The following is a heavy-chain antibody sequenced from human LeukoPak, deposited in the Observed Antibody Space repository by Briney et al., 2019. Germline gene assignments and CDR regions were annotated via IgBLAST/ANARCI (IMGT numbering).Heavy chain of an antibody. V-gene: IGHV1-2*02. CDR3: ARGEMATTDNAFDI. CDR1: GYTFTGYY. D-gene: IGHD5-24*01. Sequence: ASVKVSCKASGYTFTGYYMHWVRQAPGQGLEWMGWINPNSGGTNYAQKFQGRVTMTRDTSISTAYMELSSLRSEDTAVYYCARGEMATTDNAFDIWGQGTMVTVSS. CDR2: INPNSGGT. J-gene: IGHJ3*02.